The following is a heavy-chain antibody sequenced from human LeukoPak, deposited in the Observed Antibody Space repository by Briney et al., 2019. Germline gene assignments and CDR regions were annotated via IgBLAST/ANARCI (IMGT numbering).Heavy chain of an antibody. CDR2: INPSGGST. CDR1: GYTFTSYY. V-gene: IGHV1-46*01. Sequence: ASVKVSCKASGYTFTSYYMHWVRQAPGQGLEWMGIINPSGGSTSYTQKFQGRVTTTRDMSTSTVYMELSSLRSEDTAVYYCAGLWFGDPWGQGTLVTVSS. CDR3: AGLWFGDP. D-gene: IGHD3-10*01. J-gene: IGHJ5*02.